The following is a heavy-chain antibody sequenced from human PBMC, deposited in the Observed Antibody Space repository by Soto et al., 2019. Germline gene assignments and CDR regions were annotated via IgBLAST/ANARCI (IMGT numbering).Heavy chain of an antibody. CDR1: GFAFSSYE. J-gene: IGHJ4*02. D-gene: IGHD1-26*01. CDR3: ARIQSGGYWKFDY. Sequence: EVQLVESGGGLVQPGGSLRLSCAASGFAFSSYEMNWVRQAPGKGLEWVSYISGSVSTMFYADSVKGRFTISRDNAKNSLFLQMNSLRAEDTAVYYCARIQSGGYWKFDYWGQGILVTVSS. V-gene: IGHV3-48*03. CDR2: ISGSVSTM.